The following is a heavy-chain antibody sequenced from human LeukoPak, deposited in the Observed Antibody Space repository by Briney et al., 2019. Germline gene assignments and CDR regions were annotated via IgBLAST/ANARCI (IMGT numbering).Heavy chain of an antibody. CDR2: ISGSGGIT. CDR3: AKRRVARGKPYYFDY. J-gene: IGHJ4*02. V-gene: IGHV3-23*01. Sequence: GGSLRLSCAASGFTFSTYAMSWVRQAPGKGLEWVSAISGSGGITNYADSVKGRFTISRDNSENTLYLQMNNLRAEDTAVYYCAKRRVARGKPYYFDYWGQGTLVTVSS. D-gene: IGHD5-12*01. CDR1: GFTFSTYA.